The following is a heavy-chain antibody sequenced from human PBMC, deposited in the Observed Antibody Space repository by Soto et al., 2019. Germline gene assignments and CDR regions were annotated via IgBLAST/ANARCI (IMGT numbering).Heavy chain of an antibody. J-gene: IGHJ4*02. Sequence: QVQLVQSGAEVKKPGSSVKVSCKASGGTFSSYAISWVRQAPGQGLEWMGGIIPIFGAANYAQKFQGRVTITADESTNTAYMELSSLRSEDTAVYYCARESAARDNSWYGVYCDYWGQGTLVTVSS. CDR2: IIPIFGAA. CDR1: GGTFSSYA. D-gene: IGHD6-13*01. V-gene: IGHV1-69*01. CDR3: ARESAARDNSWYGVYCDY.